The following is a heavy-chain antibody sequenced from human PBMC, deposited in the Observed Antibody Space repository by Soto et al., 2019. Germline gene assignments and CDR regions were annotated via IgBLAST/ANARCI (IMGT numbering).Heavy chain of an antibody. CDR1: GGSISSYY. J-gene: IGHJ6*02. CDR2: IYYSGST. CDR3: ARRYSSSLDV. Sequence: PSETLSLTCTVSGGSISSYYWSWIRQPPGKGLEWIGYIYYSGSTNYNPSLKSRVTTSVDTSKNQFSLKLSSVTAADTAVYYCARRYSSSLDVWGQGTTVTVSS. V-gene: IGHV4-59*08. D-gene: IGHD6-13*01.